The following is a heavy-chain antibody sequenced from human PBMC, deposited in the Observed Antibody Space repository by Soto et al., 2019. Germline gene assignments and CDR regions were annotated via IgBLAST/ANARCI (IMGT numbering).Heavy chain of an antibody. Sequence: QVQLQESGPGLVKPSETLFLTCTVTGGSIRTYYWSWIRQPPGKGLEWIGYIYYSGSTNYNPSLKSQVTMSVDTSKNQFFLRLNSVTTADTAVSYCATGSSVWYSPWDYWGQGSLVTVSS. D-gene: IGHD6-13*01. CDR1: GGSIRTYY. CDR2: IYYSGST. V-gene: IGHV4-59*08. CDR3: ATGSSVWYSPWDY. J-gene: IGHJ4*02.